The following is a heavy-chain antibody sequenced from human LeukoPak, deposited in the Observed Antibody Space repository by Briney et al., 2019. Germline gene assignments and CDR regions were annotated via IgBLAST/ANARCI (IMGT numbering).Heavy chain of an antibody. Sequence: ASVKLSCKASGGTFSSYTISWVRQAPGQGLEWMGRIIPILGIANYAQKFQGRVTITADKSTSTAYMELSSLRSEDTAVYYCATGYCSSTSCLYFDYWGQGTLVTVSS. J-gene: IGHJ4*02. CDR3: ATGYCSSTSCLYFDY. D-gene: IGHD2-2*03. V-gene: IGHV1-69*02. CDR1: GGTFSSYT. CDR2: IIPILGIA.